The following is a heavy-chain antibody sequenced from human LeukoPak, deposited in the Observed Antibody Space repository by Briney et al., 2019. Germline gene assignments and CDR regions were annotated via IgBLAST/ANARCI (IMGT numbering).Heavy chain of an antibody. V-gene: IGHV4-34*01. CDR3: AREPIVVVVAATKLYYYYYYMDV. Sequence: SETLSLTCAVYGGSFSGYYWSWIRQPPGKGLEWIGEINHSGSTNYNPSLKSRVTISVDTSKNQFSLKLSSVTAADTAVYYCAREPIVVVVAATKLYYYYYYMDVWGKGTTVTISS. CDR2: INHSGST. D-gene: IGHD2-15*01. CDR1: GGSFSGYY. J-gene: IGHJ6*03.